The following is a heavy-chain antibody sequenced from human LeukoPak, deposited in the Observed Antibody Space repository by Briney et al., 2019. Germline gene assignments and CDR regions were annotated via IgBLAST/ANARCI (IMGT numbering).Heavy chain of an antibody. D-gene: IGHD3-3*01. J-gene: IGHJ4*02. CDR2: ISSSSSYI. CDR3: ARVGAKHRGIDY. CDR1: GFTFSSYS. Sequence: PGGSLRLSCAASGFTFSSYSMNWVRQAPGKGLEWVSSISSSSSYIYYADSVKGRFTISRDNAKNSLYLQMNSLRAEDTAVYYCARVGAKHRGIDYWGQGTLVNVSS. V-gene: IGHV3-21*01.